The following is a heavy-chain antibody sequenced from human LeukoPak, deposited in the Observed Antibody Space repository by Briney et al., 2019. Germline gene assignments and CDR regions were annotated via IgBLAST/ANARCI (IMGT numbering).Heavy chain of an antibody. CDR2: INPNGGVT. CDR3: ARDWGSLSGDVGGVGH. CDR1: GYTFIGYY. D-gene: IGHD3-16*01. J-gene: IGHJ4*02. Sequence: ASVKVSCTASGYTFIGYYIHWVRQAPGHGLEWMGWINPNGGVTNFAQKFQGRVTLTRERSISTAYMDLNMMTSDDESMYYCARDWGSLSGDVGGVGHWGQGTLVTVSS. V-gene: IGHV1-2*02.